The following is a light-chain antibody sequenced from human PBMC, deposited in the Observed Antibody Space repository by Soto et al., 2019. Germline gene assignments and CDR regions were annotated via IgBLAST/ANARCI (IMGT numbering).Light chain of an antibody. V-gene: IGKV4-1*01. Sequence: DIVLTQSPDSLAVSLGERATINGKSSHSGLYRSNKKNYLGWYQQKPVQPPKLLIYWASNRESGVPDRFSGSGSGTDFTLTISSLQAEDVAGYYCQQYYSIPRTFGKGTTVEIK. CDR2: WAS. J-gene: IGKJ1*01. CDR3: QQYYSIPRT. CDR1: HSGLYRSNKKNY.